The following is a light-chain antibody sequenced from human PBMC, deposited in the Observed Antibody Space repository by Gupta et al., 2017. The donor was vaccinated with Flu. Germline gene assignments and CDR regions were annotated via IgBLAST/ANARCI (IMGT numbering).Light chain of an antibody. Sequence: PSSLSASLGDRVTITCRASQRISNYLNWYQQKPGKAPKLLIYAACRVQSGVPSRFSGSGSGTXFTLTVXSRQPEDFATYYCQQRYSTPITFGXGTKVEIK. CDR2: AAC. CDR3: QQRYSTPIT. J-gene: IGKJ4*01. V-gene: IGKV1-39*01. CDR1: QRISNY.